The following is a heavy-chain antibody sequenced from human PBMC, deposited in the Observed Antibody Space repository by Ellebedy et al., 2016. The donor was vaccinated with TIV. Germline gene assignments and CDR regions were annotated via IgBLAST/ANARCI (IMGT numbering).Heavy chain of an antibody. D-gene: IGHD4-23*01. J-gene: IGHJ5*02. CDR2: INPSGGAT. CDR3: ARGRWRLLDDWFDP. Sequence: ASVKVSXXASGYTLSSYYINWVRQAPGQGLEWMGIINPSGGATSYAQKFRGRVSMTRDTSTSTVYMELSSLTSEDTAVYYCARGRWRLLDDWFDPWGQGTLVTVSS. CDR1: GYTLSSYY. V-gene: IGHV1-46*01.